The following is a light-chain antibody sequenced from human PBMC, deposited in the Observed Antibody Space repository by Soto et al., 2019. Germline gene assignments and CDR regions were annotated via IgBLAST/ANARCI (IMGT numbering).Light chain of an antibody. Sequence: EIVLTQSPGTLSLSPGDGATLSSRASHSINTSFLAWFQQKHGQAPRLLIYAASTRATGIPDRFSGSASETDFTLTINRLEPEDSAVYYCQRYASAPFSLGPGTKVDIK. CDR2: AAS. CDR3: QRYASAPFS. J-gene: IGKJ3*01. V-gene: IGKV3-20*01. CDR1: HSINTSF.